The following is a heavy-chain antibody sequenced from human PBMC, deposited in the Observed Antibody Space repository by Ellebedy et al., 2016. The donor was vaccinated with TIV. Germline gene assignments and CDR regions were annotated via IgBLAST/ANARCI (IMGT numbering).Heavy chain of an antibody. Sequence: GESLKISCAASGFTVSNNYMSWVRQAPGKGLEWVAVISYHGSHKYYADSVKGRFTISRDNSKNTVFLQMNSLRVEDTAVYYCAKGLVDTAMADYWGQGTLVTVSS. D-gene: IGHD5-18*01. CDR1: GFTVSNNY. V-gene: IGHV3-30*18. CDR2: ISYHGSHK. J-gene: IGHJ4*02. CDR3: AKGLVDTAMADY.